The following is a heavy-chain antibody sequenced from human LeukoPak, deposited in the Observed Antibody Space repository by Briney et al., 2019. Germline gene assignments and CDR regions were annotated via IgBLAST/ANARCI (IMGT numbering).Heavy chain of an antibody. J-gene: IGHJ4*02. V-gene: IGHV3-33*01. D-gene: IGHD1-26*01. CDR1: GFTFSSYG. CDR2: IWYDGSNK. CDR3: AGGGRQLDY. Sequence: GRSLRLSCAASGFTFSSYGMHWVRQAPGKGLEWVAVIWYDGSNKYYADSVKGRFTISRDNSKNTLYLQMNSLRAEDTAVYYCAGGGRQLDYWGQETLVTVSS.